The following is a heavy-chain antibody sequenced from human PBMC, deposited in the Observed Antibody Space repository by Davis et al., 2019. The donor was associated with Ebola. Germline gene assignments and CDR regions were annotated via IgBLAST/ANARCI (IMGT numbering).Heavy chain of an antibody. Sequence: MPSETLSLTCAVYGGSFSGYYWSWIRQPPGKGLEWIGEINHSGSTNYNPSLKSRVTISVDTSKNQFSLKLSSVTAADTAVYYCARAFQGEWRFGVVALGGADFDYWGQGTLVTVSS. V-gene: IGHV4-34*01. J-gene: IGHJ4*02. CDR2: INHSGST. D-gene: IGHD3-3*01. CDR1: GGSFSGYY. CDR3: ARAFQGEWRFGVVALGGADFDY.